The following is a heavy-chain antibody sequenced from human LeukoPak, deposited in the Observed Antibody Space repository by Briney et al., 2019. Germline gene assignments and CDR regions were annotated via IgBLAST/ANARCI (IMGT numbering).Heavy chain of an antibody. CDR1: GYTFTSYY. Sequence: ASVKVSCKASGYTFTSYYMHWVRQAPGQGLEWMGIINPSGGSTSYAQKFQGRVTMTRDTSTSTVYMELSGLRSEDTAVYYCARSGDLGLSSGYYFARGQGTLVTVSS. V-gene: IGHV1-46*01. D-gene: IGHD3-22*01. CDR2: INPSGGST. J-gene: IGHJ4*02. CDR3: ARSGDLGLSSGYYFA.